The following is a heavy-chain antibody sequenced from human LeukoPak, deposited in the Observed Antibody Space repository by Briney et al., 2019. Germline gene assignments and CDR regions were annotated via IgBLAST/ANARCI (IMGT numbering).Heavy chain of an antibody. CDR1: GFTFADYD. J-gene: IGHJ4*03. CDR2: ISGDAATT. V-gene: IGHV3-43*02. Sequence: PGGSLRLSCAASGFTFADYDMHWVRQAPGKGLEWVSFISGDAATTYYADSVKGRFIISRDNSRSALYLEMNNLRLDDVALYYCTKDIMYYYDFKSCYFDIWGQGILVTVSS. CDR3: TKDIMYYYDFKSCYFDI. D-gene: IGHD3-22*01.